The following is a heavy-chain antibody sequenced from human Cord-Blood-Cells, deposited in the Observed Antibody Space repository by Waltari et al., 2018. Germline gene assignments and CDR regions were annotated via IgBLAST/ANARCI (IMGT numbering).Heavy chain of an antibody. CDR2: IYQSGST. Sequence: KPSETLSLTYAVHGYSISSGYYRGCIRQTPGKGLEWIGRIYQSGSTYYNPSLKSRVTISVDTSKNQFSLKPSNVTAADTAVYYYARVGTYGDYYVDYWGQGTLVSVSS. J-gene: IGHJ4*02. CDR1: GYSISSGYY. V-gene: IGHV4-38-2*01. D-gene: IGHD4-17*01. CDR3: ARVGTYGDYYVDY.